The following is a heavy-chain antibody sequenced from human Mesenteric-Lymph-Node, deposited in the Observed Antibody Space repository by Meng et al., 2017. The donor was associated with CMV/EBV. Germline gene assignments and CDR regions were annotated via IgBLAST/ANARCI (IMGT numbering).Heavy chain of an antibody. J-gene: IGHJ6*02. D-gene: IGHD2-15*01. Sequence: GGSLRLSCAASGFTFSSYWMSWVRQAPGKGLEWVAVVSGTDNSPYYADSVKGRFTISRDNAKNSLYLQMSSLRAEDTAVYYCAEGGYCSGGSCSDSYYYYAMDVWGQGTTVTVSS. CDR3: AEGGYCSGGSCSDSYYYYAMDV. CDR1: GFTFSSYW. V-gene: IGHV3-48*04. CDR2: VSGTDNSP.